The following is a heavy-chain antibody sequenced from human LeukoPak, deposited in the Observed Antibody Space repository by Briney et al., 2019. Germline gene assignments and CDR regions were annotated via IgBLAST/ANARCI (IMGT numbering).Heavy chain of an antibody. D-gene: IGHD6-6*01. CDR3: AREMSIASDY. V-gene: IGHV3-66*02. CDR2: IYSGGST. J-gene: IGHJ4*02. Sequence: GGSLRLSCAASGFTVSNNYMSWVRQAPGKGLEWVSVIYSGGSTYYADSVKGRFTISRDNSKNTLYLQMNSLRPEDTAAYYCAREMSIASDYWGQGTLVTVSS. CDR1: GFTVSNNY.